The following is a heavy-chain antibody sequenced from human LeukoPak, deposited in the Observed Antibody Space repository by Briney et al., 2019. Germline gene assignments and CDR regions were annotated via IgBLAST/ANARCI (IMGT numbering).Heavy chain of an antibody. CDR2: IYYSGST. V-gene: IGHV4-59*01. CDR1: VGSISSYY. Sequence: SETLSLTCTVSVGSISSYYWSWIRQPPGKGLEGIGYIYYSGSTNYNPSLKSRVTISVDTSKNQFSLKLSSVTAADKAVYYCARGGHYVWGSYRFDYWGQGTLVTVSS. D-gene: IGHD3-16*02. CDR3: ARGGHYVWGSYRFDY. J-gene: IGHJ4*02.